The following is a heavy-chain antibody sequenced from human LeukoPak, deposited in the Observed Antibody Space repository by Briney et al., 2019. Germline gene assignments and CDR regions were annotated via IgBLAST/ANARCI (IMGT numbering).Heavy chain of an antibody. CDR2: ISYDGSNK. CDR3: ARDSSRWWRPAGENWFDP. V-gene: IGHV3-30-3*01. Sequence: PGGSLRLSCAASGFTFSSYAMHWVRQAPGKGLEWVAVISYDGSNKYYADSVKGRFTISRDNSKNTLYLQMNSLRAEDTAVYYCARDSSRWWRPAGENWFDPWGQGTLVTVSS. D-gene: IGHD2-21*02. J-gene: IGHJ5*02. CDR1: GFTFSSYA.